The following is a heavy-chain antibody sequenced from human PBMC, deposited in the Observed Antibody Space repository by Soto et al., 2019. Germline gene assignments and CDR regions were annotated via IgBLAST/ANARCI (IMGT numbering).Heavy chain of an antibody. Sequence: WASVKVSCKASGGTFSSYAISCVRQAPGQGLEWMGGIIPIFGTANYAQKFQGRVTITADKSTSTAYMELSSLRSEDTAVYYCARSPADYDSSGYPRLWYWGQGTLVTVSS. D-gene: IGHD3-22*01. J-gene: IGHJ4*02. CDR2: IIPIFGTA. V-gene: IGHV1-69*06. CDR1: GGTFSSYA. CDR3: ARSPADYDSSGYPRLWY.